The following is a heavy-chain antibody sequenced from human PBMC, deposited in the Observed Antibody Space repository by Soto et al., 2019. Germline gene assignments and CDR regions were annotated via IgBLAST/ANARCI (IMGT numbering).Heavy chain of an antibody. Sequence: QAGGSLRLSCAASGFTFDDYAMHWVRQAPGKGLEWVSGISWNSGSIGYADSVKGRFTISRDNAKNSLYLQMNSLRAEDTALYYCAKDISYRYCSSTSCPYYYYGMDVWGQGTTVTVSS. CDR3: AKDISYRYCSSTSCPYYYYGMDV. CDR2: ISWNSGSI. J-gene: IGHJ6*02. D-gene: IGHD2-2*01. V-gene: IGHV3-9*01. CDR1: GFTFDDYA.